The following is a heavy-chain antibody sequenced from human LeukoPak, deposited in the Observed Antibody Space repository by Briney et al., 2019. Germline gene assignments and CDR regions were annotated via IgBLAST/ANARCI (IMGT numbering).Heavy chain of an antibody. D-gene: IGHD3-3*01. J-gene: IGHJ4*02. V-gene: IGHV1-2*02. CDR1: GHTFTGYY. CDR2: INPNSGGT. Sequence: GASVKVSCKASGHTFTGYYMHWVRQAPGQGLEWMGWINPNSGGTNYAQKFQGRVTMTRDSSISTAYMELSRLRSDDTAVYYCARGTPLRFLEWYLDYWGQGTLVTVSS. CDR3: ARGTPLRFLEWYLDY.